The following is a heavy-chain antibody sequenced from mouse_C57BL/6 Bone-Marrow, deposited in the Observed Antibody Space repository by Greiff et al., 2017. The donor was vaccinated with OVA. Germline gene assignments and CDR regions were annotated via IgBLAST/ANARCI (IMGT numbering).Heavy chain of an antibody. CDR3: AQRGAY. CDR1: GYTFTSYG. Sequence: QVQLQQSGAELARPGASVKLSCKASGYTFTSYGISWVKQRTGQGLEWIGEIYPRSGNTYYNEKFKGKATLTADKSSSTAYMELRSLTSEDSAVYFCAQRGAYWGQGTLVTVSA. V-gene: IGHV1-81*01. CDR2: IYPRSGNT. J-gene: IGHJ3*01.